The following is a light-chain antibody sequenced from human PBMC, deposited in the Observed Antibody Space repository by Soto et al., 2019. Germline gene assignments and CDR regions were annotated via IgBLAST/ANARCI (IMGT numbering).Light chain of an antibody. CDR1: QSLTTGY. J-gene: IGKJ1*01. Sequence: ESVLTQSPGAPSLSPGDRATHCXRASQSLTTGYVAWYQQKPGXAPSIXXAGXSSRATGGPDRLSGSGSGTDVSLTSSRLDPEDSVWYFFHQYSNATQTFGQGTKVDI. CDR3: HQYSNATQT. V-gene: IGKV3-20*01. CDR2: GXS.